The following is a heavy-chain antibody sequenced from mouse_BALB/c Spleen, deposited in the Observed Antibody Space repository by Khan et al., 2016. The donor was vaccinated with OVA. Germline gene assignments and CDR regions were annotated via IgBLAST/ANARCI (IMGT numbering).Heavy chain of an antibody. V-gene: IGHV14-3*02. CDR3: TRGAYNGLFAY. J-gene: IGHJ3*01. CDR1: GFNIKDTY. Sequence: VQLQQSGAEFVKPGASVKLSCTASGFNIKDTYMHWINQRPQQGLVWIGRIDPANGNVKYDPKFQDKATIAADASSNTAYLHLSSLTSEDTAVDYCTRGAYNGLFAYWGQGTLVTVSA. D-gene: IGHD2-10*01. CDR2: IDPANGNV.